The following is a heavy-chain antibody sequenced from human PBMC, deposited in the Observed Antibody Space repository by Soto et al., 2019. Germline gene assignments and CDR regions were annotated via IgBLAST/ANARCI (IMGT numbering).Heavy chain of an antibody. CDR1: GFTFSSYA. Sequence: GGSLRLSCAASGFTFSSYAMSWVRQAPGKGLEWVSAISGSAGSTYNADSVKGGFTISRDNSKNTLYLQMNNRRAEDTTVYYSTKNRELGMTGDAFAIRAQGTMVTVAS. CDR2: ISGSAGST. J-gene: IGHJ3*02. D-gene: IGHD7-27*01. CDR3: TKNRELGMTGDAFAI. V-gene: IGHV3-23*01.